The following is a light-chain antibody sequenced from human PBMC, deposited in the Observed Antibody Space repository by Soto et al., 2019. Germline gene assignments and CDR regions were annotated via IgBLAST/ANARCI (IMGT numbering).Light chain of an antibody. J-gene: IGKJ2*01. CDR3: QQYGSSPYT. Sequence: EVVLTQSPATLSLSPGERATLSCWASQTVTRDYLAWYQQKPGQAPRLLIYIASSRATGIPDRFSGSGSGTDFTLTISRLEPEDFAMYYCQQYGSSPYTFGQGTKLEIK. CDR1: QTVTRDY. V-gene: IGKV3-20*01. CDR2: IAS.